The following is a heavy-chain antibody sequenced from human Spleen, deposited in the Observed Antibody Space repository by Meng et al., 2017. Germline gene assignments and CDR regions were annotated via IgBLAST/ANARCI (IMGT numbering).Heavy chain of an antibody. CDR1: GYTFTNYP. CDR3: ARCAPNDYDFWSGYFP. J-gene: IGHJ5*02. Sequence: QTRVVKVVAEVKKPVASLKTSGKASGYTFTNYPMNWGRQASRQRLEWLGWINPGNGNTEYSQKFQGRVIITRDTSATTAYMELRSLRSDDTAVYYCARCAPNDYDFWSGYFPWGQGTLVTVSS. D-gene: IGHD3-3*01. V-gene: IGHV1-3*01. CDR2: INPGNGNT.